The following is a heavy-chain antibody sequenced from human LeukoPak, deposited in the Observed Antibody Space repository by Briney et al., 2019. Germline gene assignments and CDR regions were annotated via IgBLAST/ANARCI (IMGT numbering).Heavy chain of an antibody. CDR1: GYTFTGYY. Sequence: ASLKVSCKASGYTFTGYYMHWVRQAPGQGLEWMGWINPNSGGTNYAQKFQGRVTMTRDTSISTAYMELSRLRSDDTAVYYCARGDSSSWYRFDYWGQGTLVTVSS. D-gene: IGHD6-13*01. J-gene: IGHJ4*02. V-gene: IGHV1-2*02. CDR3: ARGDSSSWYRFDY. CDR2: INPNSGGT.